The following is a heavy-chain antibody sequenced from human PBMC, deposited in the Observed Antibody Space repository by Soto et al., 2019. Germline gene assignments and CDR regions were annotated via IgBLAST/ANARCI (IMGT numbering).Heavy chain of an antibody. CDR3: ARGGARSLTYFDS. V-gene: IGHV1-69*12. CDR1: GYTFSSYD. J-gene: IGHJ4*02. Sequence: QVQLVQSGAEVKRPGSSVKVSCKASGYTFSSYDITWVRQAPGQGLEWMGGIIPIFGTANYAQKFQGRVTITADESTSTAYMKLSSLRSDDTAVYYCARGGARSLTYFDSWGQGTLVTVSS. CDR2: IIPIFGTA. D-gene: IGHD1-26*01.